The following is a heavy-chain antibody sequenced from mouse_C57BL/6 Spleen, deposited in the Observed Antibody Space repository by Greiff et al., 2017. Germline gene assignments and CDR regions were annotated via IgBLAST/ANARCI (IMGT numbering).Heavy chain of an antibody. Sequence: QVQLQQLGAELVRPGSSVKLSRKASGYTFTSYRMDWVKQRPGQGPEWIGNIYPSDSETNYNQKFKDKATLTVDKYSSTAYMQLNSRTSEDSEAYFYSRSTDSGYYGCAIDYWGQGTSVTVSS. CDR3: SRSTDSGYYGCAIDY. J-gene: IGHJ4*01. CDR1: GYTFTSYR. D-gene: IGHD2-3*01. V-gene: IGHV1-61*01. CDR2: IYPSDSET.